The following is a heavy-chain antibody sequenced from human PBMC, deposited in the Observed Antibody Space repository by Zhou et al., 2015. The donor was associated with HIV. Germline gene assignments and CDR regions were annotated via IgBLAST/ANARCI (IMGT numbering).Heavy chain of an antibody. CDR1: GGTFSTYG. J-gene: IGHJ2*01. CDR2: ITPTIGTG. V-gene: IGHV1-69*06. Sequence: QVQLVQSGAEVKKPGSSVKVSCKASGGTFSTYGISWVRQAPGQGLEWIGGITPTIGTGKFAQKFQGRVTLTADRSTSTAYMDLRSLRSNDTAVYYCARDRGGXTRPDWRYFDLWGRGTLVTVSS. CDR3: ARDRGGXTRPDWRYFDL. D-gene: IGHD3/OR15-3a*01.